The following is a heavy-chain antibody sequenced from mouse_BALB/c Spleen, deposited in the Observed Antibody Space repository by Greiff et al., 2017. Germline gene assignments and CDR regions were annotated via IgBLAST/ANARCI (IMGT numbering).Heavy chain of an antibody. CDR1: GFTFSSYA. D-gene: IGHD2-14*01. CDR2: ISSGGSYT. J-gene: IGHJ4*01. Sequence: DVKLVESGGGLVKPGGSLKLSCAASGFTFSSYAMSWVRQSPEKRLEWVAEISSGGSYTYYPDTVTGRFTISRDNAKNTLYLEMSSLRSEDTAMYYGARGGDYRYVAGAMDYWGQGTSVTVSS. CDR3: ARGGDYRYVAGAMDY. V-gene: IGHV5-9-4*01.